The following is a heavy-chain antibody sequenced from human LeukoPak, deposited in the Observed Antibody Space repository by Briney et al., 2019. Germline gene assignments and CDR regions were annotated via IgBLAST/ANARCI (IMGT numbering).Heavy chain of an antibody. Sequence: SDTLSLTCTVSGGSIGFYYWSWIRQPPGKGLEWIGYMYNKGSTSYNPSLKSRVTISVDTSKNQFSLNVRSVTAADTAVYYCARDRPGIAVAGDALDIWGQGTMVTVSS. V-gene: IGHV4-59*01. D-gene: IGHD6-19*01. CDR3: ARDRPGIAVAGDALDI. CDR1: GGSIGFYY. J-gene: IGHJ3*02. CDR2: MYNKGST.